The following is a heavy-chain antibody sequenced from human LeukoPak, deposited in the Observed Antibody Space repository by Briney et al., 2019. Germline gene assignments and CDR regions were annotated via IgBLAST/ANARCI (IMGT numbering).Heavy chain of an antibody. Sequence: GGSLRLSCEASEFTFSNYWMSWVRQAPGKGLEWVANVKQDGSEKYYADSVKGRFTISRDNAKNSLYLQMNSLRAEDTAVYYCATSAVTTPFDYWGQGTLVTVSS. CDR2: VKQDGSEK. CDR1: EFTFSNYW. CDR3: ATSAVTTPFDY. V-gene: IGHV3-7*01. D-gene: IGHD4-11*01. J-gene: IGHJ4*02.